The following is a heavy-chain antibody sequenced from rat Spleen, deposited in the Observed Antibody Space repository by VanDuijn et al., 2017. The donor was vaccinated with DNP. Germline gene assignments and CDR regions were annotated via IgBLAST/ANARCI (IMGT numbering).Heavy chain of an antibody. J-gene: IGHJ4*01. Sequence: QVQLKESGPGLVQPSQTLSLTCTVSGFSLTSYGVHWVRQAPGKGLEWMGIIWGDGSTDYNSALKSRLSISRDTSKSQVFLKMNSVQTEDTAMYFCARSLATVVPTGAMDVWGQGISVIVSS. CDR2: IWGDGST. CDR3: ARSLATVVPTGAMDV. D-gene: IGHD1-3*01. V-gene: IGHV2-1*01. CDR1: GFSLTSYG.